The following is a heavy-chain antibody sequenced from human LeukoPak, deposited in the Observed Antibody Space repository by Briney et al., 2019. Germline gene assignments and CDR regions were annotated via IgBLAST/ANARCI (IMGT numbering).Heavy chain of an antibody. D-gene: IGHD3-9*01. J-gene: IGHJ5*02. CDR3: ARLTGYSSESWFDP. Sequence: GSLRLSCAASGFIFSSYSMNWVRQAPGKGLEWIGYIYYSGSTNYNPSLKSRVTISVDTSKNQFSLKLSSVTAADTAVYYCARLTGYSSESWFDPWGQGTLVTVSS. CDR2: IYYSGST. CDR1: GFIFSSYS. V-gene: IGHV4-59*01.